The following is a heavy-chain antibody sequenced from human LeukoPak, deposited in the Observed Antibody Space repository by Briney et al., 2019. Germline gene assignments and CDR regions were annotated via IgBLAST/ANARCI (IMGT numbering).Heavy chain of an antibody. CDR2: INHSGSA. CDR3: ARIVKAAGTYYYYYYGMDV. J-gene: IGHJ6*02. CDR1: GGSFSGYY. D-gene: IGHD6-13*01. V-gene: IGHV4-34*01. Sequence: SETLSLTCAVYGGSFSGYYWSWIRQPPGKGLEWIGEINHSGSANYNPSLKSRVTISVDTSKNQFSLKLSSVTAADTAVYYCARIVKAAGTYYYYYYGMDVWGQGTTVTVSS.